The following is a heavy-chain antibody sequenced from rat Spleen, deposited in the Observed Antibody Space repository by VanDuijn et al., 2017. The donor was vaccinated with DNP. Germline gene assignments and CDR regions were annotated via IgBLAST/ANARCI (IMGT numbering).Heavy chain of an antibody. CDR2: ISGVGST. D-gene: IGHD4-3*01. CDR3: ARDLIIRDTTSAMDA. Sequence: QVRLKESGPGLVQPSQTLSLTCTVSGFSLSTYGVSWVRQPPGKGLEWIAAISGVGSTYYTSALKSRMSISKDTSKRQVFLRMNSLQTEDTATYYGARDLIIRDTTSAMDAWGQGTSVTVSS. CDR1: GFSLSTYG. V-gene: IGHV2S12*01. J-gene: IGHJ4*01.